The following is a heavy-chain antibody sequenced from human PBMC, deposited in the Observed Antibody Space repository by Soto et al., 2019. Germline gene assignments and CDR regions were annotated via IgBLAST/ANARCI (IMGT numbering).Heavy chain of an antibody. Sequence: QVPLVQSGAEMKDPGASVKISCEASGYTFTDSIIHWVRQPPGQTLEWLGWIAADSGDTRYSQTFQGRVTFTRDTSASTAYMELSSLRSEDTAVYYCATPYCRVGGCFPWGQGTLVTVSS. CDR2: IAADSGDT. V-gene: IGHV1-3*01. CDR3: ATPYCRVGGCFP. D-gene: IGHD2-15*01. J-gene: IGHJ5*02. CDR1: GYTFTDSI.